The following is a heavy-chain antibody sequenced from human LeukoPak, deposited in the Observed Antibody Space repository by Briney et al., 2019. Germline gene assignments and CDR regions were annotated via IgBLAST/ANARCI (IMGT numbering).Heavy chain of an antibody. J-gene: IGHJ5*02. V-gene: IGHV3-23*01. CDR2: ISGSGSIT. CDR3: AKFGAIYTSGCYGTNWFDP. D-gene: IGHD6-19*01. Sequence: GGSLRLSCAASGFTFRNYGVTWVRQAPGKGLEWVSDISGSGSITYYSDSVKGRFTISRDNSKNTLYLQMNSLGAEDTAVYYCAKFGAIYTSGCYGTNWFDPWGQGTLVTVSS. CDR1: GFTFRNYG.